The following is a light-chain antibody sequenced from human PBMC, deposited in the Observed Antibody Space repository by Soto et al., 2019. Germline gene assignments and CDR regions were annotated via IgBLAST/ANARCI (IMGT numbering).Light chain of an antibody. CDR2: ATS. V-gene: IGKV1-27*01. CDR1: QDISNY. Sequence: DIQMTQSPSSLSAPVGDRVTITCRASQDISNYLAWYQHKPGKVPRLLIYATSTLQSGVPSRFSGSGSGTDFTLTISSLQPEDVATYSCQKYNRVPWTFGQGTKVEVK. CDR3: QKYNRVPWT. J-gene: IGKJ1*01.